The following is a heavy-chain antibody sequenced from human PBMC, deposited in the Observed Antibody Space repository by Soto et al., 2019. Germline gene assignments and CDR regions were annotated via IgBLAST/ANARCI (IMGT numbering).Heavy chain of an antibody. J-gene: IGHJ6*02. CDR2: ISGSGGSP. D-gene: IGHD2-21*02. CDR3: ARDHLILPAHDFFYGSDV. V-gene: IGHV3-23*01. Sequence: PGGSLSLSCAPAGFAFRTYAMTWVRQAPGKGLEWVSVISGSGGSPYYAASVKGRFTISRDNSKNTLFLQMNGLRAEDTAVYYCARDHLILPAHDFFYGSDVWGRGATVTVSS. CDR1: GFAFRTYA.